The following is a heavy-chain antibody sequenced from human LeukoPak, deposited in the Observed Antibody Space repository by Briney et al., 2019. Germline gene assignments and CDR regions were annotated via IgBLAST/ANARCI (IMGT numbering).Heavy chain of an antibody. CDR3: AKDSFIVVRGVGSDDGFAV. V-gene: IGHV3-23*01. CDR1: GFTIATYG. CDR2: VGESVHTT. D-gene: IGHD3-10*01. Sequence: PGGSLRLSCVASGFTIATYGMSWVRQAPGKGLEWVSVVGESVHTTHYADSVKGRFFISRDNSKNTAHLEMNSLRAEDTAVYYCAKDSFIVVRGVGSDDGFAVWGQGTMVTVSS. J-gene: IGHJ3*01.